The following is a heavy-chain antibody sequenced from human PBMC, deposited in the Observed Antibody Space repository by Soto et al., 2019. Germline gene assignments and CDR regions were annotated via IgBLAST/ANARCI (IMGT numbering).Heavy chain of an antibody. CDR1: GGSVSSGSYY. Sequence: SETLSLTCTVSGGSVSSGSYYWSWIRQPPGKGLEWIGYIYYSGSTNYNPSLKSRVTISIDTSKNHFSLKLSSVTAADTAVYYCARVPTHDYYDNSGFYGGFFDYWGQGTLVTVSS. CDR2: IYYSGST. J-gene: IGHJ4*02. V-gene: IGHV4-61*03. D-gene: IGHD3-22*01. CDR3: ARVPTHDYYDNSGFYGGFFDY.